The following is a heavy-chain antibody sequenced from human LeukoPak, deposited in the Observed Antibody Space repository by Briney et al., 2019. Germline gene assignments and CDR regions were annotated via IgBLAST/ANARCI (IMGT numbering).Heavy chain of an antibody. Sequence: PSETLSLTCTVSGGSISSSSYYWGWIRQPPGKGLEWIGSIYYSGSTYYNPSLKSRVPISVDTSKNQFSLKLSSVTAADTAVYYCARQGIAAAGSEWFDPWGQGTLVTVSS. D-gene: IGHD6-13*01. CDR1: GGSISSSSYY. J-gene: IGHJ5*02. CDR3: ARQGIAAAGSEWFDP. V-gene: IGHV4-39*01. CDR2: IYYSGST.